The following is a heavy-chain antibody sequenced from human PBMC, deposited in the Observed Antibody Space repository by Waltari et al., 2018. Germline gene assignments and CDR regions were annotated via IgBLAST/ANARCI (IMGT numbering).Heavy chain of an antibody. CDR3: AKGSGDPYDSSGYLDS. D-gene: IGHD3-22*01. Sequence: QVHLVESGGGVVQPGRSLRLSCAASGYTFSSYGMRWVRQAPDKGLEWVAVISYDGSNKYYADSVKGRFTISRDNSKNTLYLQMNSLRAEDTAVYYCAKGSGDPYDSSGYLDSWGQGTLVTVSS. V-gene: IGHV3-30*18. CDR1: GYTFSSYG. CDR2: ISYDGSNK. J-gene: IGHJ4*02.